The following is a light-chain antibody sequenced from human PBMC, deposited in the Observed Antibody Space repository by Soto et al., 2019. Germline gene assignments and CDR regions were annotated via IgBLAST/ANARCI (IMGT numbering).Light chain of an antibody. CDR2: GAS. CDR3: QQYGSSPTWT. V-gene: IGKV3-20*01. Sequence: ESVLTQSPGTLSLSPGERATLSCRASQSVSSNYLAWYQQKPGQAPRLLIYGASTRATGITDRFSGSGSGTDFTLTISRLEPDDSAVYYCQQYGSSPTWTFGQGTKMEIK. J-gene: IGKJ1*01. CDR1: QSVSSNY.